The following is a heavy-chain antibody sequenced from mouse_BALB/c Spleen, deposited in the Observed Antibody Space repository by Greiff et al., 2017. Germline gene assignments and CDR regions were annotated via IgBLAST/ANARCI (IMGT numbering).Heavy chain of an antibody. Sequence: QVTLKESGPGILQPSQTLSLTCSFSGFSLSTSGMGVSWIRQPSGKGLEWLAHIYWDDDKRYNPSLKSRLTISKDTSRNQVFLKITSVDTADTATYYCARDYGSSPVAYWGQGTLVTVSA. J-gene: IGHJ3*01. CDR3: ARDYGSSPVAY. CDR1: GFSLSTSGMG. V-gene: IGHV8-12*01. CDR2: IYWDDDK. D-gene: IGHD1-1*01.